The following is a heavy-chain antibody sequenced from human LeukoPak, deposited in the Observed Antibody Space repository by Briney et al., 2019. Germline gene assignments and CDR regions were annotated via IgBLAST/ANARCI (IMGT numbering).Heavy chain of an antibody. CDR1: GFTFSNAW. V-gene: IGHV3-15*01. CDR3: TTGPLRQLRKPLDDY. CDR2: IKSKTDGGTT. J-gene: IGHJ4*02. Sequence: PGGSLRLSCAASGFTFSNAWMSWVRQAPGKGLGWVGRIKSKTDGGTTDYAAPVKGRFTISRDDSKNTLYLQMNSLKTEDTAVYYCTTGPLRQLRKPLDDYWGQGTLVTVSS. D-gene: IGHD1-7*01.